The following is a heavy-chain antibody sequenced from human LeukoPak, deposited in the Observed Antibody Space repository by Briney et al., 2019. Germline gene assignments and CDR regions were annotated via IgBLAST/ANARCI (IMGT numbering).Heavy chain of an antibody. J-gene: IGHJ6*02. V-gene: IGHV1-2*06. D-gene: IGHD6-13*01. CDR1: GYTFTGYY. CDR2: INPNSGGT. Sequence: ASVKVSCKASGYTFTGYYMHWVRQAPGQGLEWMGRINPNSGGTNYAQKFQGRVTMTRDTSISTAYMELSRLRSDDTAVYYCARGRVEGSSWYLYYYYGMDVWGQGTTVTVSS. CDR3: ARGRVEGSSWYLYYYYGMDV.